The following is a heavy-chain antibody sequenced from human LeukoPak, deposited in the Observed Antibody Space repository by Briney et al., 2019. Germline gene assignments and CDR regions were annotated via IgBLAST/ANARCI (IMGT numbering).Heavy chain of an antibody. V-gene: IGHV4-61*01. CDR1: GGSISSSSYY. J-gene: IGHJ4*02. CDR2: IYYSGST. D-gene: IGHD5-24*01. CDR3: ARDTDGFSMGYFDY. Sequence: SETLSLTCTVSGGSISSSSYYWGWVRQPPGKGLEWIGYIYYSGSTNYNPSLKSRVTISVDTSKNQFSLKLSSVTAADTAVYYCARDTDGFSMGYFDYWGQGTLVTVSS.